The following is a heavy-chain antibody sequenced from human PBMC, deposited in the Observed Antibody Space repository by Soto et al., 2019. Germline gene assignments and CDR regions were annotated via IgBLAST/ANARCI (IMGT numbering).Heavy chain of an antibody. CDR1: GFTFSSYA. CDR2: ISGSGDST. D-gene: IGHD2-15*01. Sequence: GGSLRLSCAASGFTFSSYALNWVRQAPGKGLEWVSTISGSGDSTYYADSVRGRFTISRDNSKNTLYLQMNSLRAEDTAVYYCAGGRGMDVWGQGTTVTVSS. J-gene: IGHJ6*02. V-gene: IGHV3-23*01. CDR3: AGGRGMDV.